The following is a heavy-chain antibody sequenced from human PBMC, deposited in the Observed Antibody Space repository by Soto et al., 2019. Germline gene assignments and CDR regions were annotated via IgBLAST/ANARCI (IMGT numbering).Heavy chain of an antibody. Sequence: QVQLQESGPGLVKPSETLSLTCTVSGGSINNHYWSWIRQPPGQGLEWIGYIYYSGSTNYNPSLKSRVTMSVDTSKNQFSLKLSSLTAADTARYYCARANWFFDYWGQGTLVTVSS. CDR1: GGSINNHY. CDR2: IYYSGST. CDR3: ARANWFFDY. D-gene: IGHD7-27*01. V-gene: IGHV4-59*11. J-gene: IGHJ4*02.